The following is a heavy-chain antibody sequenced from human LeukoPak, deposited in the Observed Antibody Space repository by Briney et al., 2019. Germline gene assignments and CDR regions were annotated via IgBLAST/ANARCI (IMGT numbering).Heavy chain of an antibody. CDR1: GGSISSYY. D-gene: IGHD4-17*01. CDR3: ARFTVTTGSFDY. J-gene: IGHJ4*02. V-gene: IGHV4-59*01. CDR2: IYYSGST. Sequence: SQTLSLTCTVSGGSISSYYWSWIRQPPGKGLEWIGYIYYSGSTNYNPSLKSRVTISVDTSKNQFSLKLSSVTAADTAVYYCARFTVTTGSFDYWGQGTLVTVSS.